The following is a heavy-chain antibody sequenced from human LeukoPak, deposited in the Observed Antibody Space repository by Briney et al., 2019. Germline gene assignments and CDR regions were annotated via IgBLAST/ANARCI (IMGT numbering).Heavy chain of an antibody. CDR2: ISAYNGNT. D-gene: IGHD1-26*01. CDR1: GYTFTSYG. J-gene: IGHJ4*02. CDR3: ARDFLYSGSYYTPGDY. V-gene: IGHV1-18*01. Sequence: ASVKVSCKASGYTFTSYGISWVRQAPGQGLEWMGWISAYNGNTNYAQKLQGRVTMTIDTSTSTAYMELRSLRSDDTAVYYCARDFLYSGSYYTPGDYWGQGTLVTVSS.